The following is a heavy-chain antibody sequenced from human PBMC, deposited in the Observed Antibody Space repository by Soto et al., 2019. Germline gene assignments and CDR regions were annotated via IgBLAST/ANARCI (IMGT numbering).Heavy chain of an antibody. Sequence: EVQLVESGGGLVQPGGSLRLSCAASGFTFSTYWMSWVRQAPGMGLEWVANIKQDGRAAWYVDSVKGRFTISRDNAKKSLYLQMNSLRLEDTAVYYCARGDYHDTRGLFSDAFDIWGPGTMVTVSS. CDR1: GFTFSTYW. CDR2: IKQDGRAA. J-gene: IGHJ3*02. CDR3: ARGDYHDTRGLFSDAFDI. D-gene: IGHD3-22*01. V-gene: IGHV3-7*04.